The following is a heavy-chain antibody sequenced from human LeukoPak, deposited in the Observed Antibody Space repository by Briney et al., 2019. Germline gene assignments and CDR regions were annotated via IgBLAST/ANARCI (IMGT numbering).Heavy chain of an antibody. CDR2: INPNSGGT. V-gene: IGHV1-2*02. CDR3: ATFEYTSSSLNY. Sequence: ASVKVSCKASGYTFTGHDMYWMRQAPGQWPEWMGWINPNSGGTNYAQKFQGRVTMTRDTSISTAYMELSRLRSDDTAVYYCATFEYTSSSLNYWGQGTLVTVSS. J-gene: IGHJ4*02. D-gene: IGHD6-6*01. CDR1: GYTFTGHD.